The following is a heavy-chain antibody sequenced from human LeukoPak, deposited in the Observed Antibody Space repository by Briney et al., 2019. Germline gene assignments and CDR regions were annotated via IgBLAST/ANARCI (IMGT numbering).Heavy chain of an antibody. CDR1: GGSFSGYY. Sequence: PSETLSLTCAVYGGSFSGYYWSWIRQPPGKGLEWIGEINHSGSTNYNPSLKSRVTISVDTSKNQFSLKLSSVTAADTAVYYCARGRPVDILTGYYTTSFDYWGQGTLVTVSS. J-gene: IGHJ4*02. CDR3: ARGRPVDILTGYYTTSFDY. V-gene: IGHV4-34*01. CDR2: INHSGST. D-gene: IGHD3-9*01.